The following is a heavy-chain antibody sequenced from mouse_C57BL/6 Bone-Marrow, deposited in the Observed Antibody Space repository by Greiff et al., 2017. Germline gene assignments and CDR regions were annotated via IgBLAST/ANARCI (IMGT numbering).Heavy chain of an antibody. CDR2: ISDGGSYT. CDR3: ARDPNYYDGSSYGGFAY. CDR1: GFTFSSYA. V-gene: IGHV5-4*01. Sequence: EVKLVESGGGLVKPGGSLKLSCAASGFTFSSYAMSWVRQTPEKRLEWVATISDGGSYTYYPDNVKGRFTISRDNAKNNLYLQMSHLKSEDTAMYYCARDPNYYDGSSYGGFAYWGQGTLVTVSA. D-gene: IGHD1-1*01. J-gene: IGHJ3*01.